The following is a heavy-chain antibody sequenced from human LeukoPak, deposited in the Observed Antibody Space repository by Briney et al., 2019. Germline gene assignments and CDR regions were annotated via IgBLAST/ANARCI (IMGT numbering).Heavy chain of an antibody. CDR2: RYDGTNK. Sequence: GGPLRLSCAASGFSFSSYGMHWVRQAPGKGLEWVASYRYDGTNKYYADSVKGRFTISRDNSKNTLYLHMDSLRAEDTAVYYCARARNNYDISGWSALDYWGQGALVSVS. J-gene: IGHJ4*02. V-gene: IGHV3-33*01. CDR1: GFSFSSYG. D-gene: IGHD3-22*01. CDR3: ARARNNYDISGWSALDY.